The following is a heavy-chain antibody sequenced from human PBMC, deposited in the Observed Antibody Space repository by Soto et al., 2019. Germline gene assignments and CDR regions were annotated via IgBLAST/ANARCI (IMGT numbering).Heavy chain of an antibody. V-gene: IGHV3-30*18. D-gene: IGHD2-2*01. CDR3: AKDLGYCSSTSCYESASIDY. J-gene: IGHJ4*02. CDR2: ISYDGSNK. Sequence: GGSLRLSCAASGFTFSSYGMHWVRQAPGKGLEWVAVISYDGSNKYYADSVKGRFTISRDNSKNTLYLQMNSLRAEDTAVYYCAKDLGYCSSTSCYESASIDYWGQGTLVTVSS. CDR1: GFTFSSYG.